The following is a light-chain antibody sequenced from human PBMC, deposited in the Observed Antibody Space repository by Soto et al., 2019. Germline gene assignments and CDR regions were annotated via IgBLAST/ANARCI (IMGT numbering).Light chain of an antibody. CDR2: AAS. CDR3: QQSYSIPPIT. V-gene: IGKV1-39*01. J-gene: IGKJ5*01. CDR1: QTISNY. Sequence: DIQMTQSPSSLSASVGDRVTITCRASQTISNYLNWYQQKPGKAPKLLIYAASTLQSGVPSRFSGSGSGTDFTLTISNLQPEDFASYYCQQSYSIPPITFGQGTRLEIK.